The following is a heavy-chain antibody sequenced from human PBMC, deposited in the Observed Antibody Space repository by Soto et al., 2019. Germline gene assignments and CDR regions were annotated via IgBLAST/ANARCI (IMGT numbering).Heavy chain of an antibody. V-gene: IGHV3-30*03. CDR1: GFTFSSYG. CDR3: ARSRSGAVADSFDL. D-gene: IGHD3-10*01. CDR2: ISYDGSNK. J-gene: IGHJ4*02. Sequence: GGSLRLSCAASGFTFSSYGMHWVRQAPGKGLEWVAVISYDGSNKYYVDSVKGRFTISRDNSRNTLYLQMNSLRHEDAAVYYCARSRSGAVADSFDLWGQGTLVTVSS.